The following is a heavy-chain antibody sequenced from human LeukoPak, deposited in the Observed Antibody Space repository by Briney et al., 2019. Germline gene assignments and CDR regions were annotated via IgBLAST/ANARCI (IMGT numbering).Heavy chain of an antibody. V-gene: IGHV3-30*03. CDR2: ISYDGSNK. Sequence: GGSLRLSCAASGFTFSSYTMSWVRQAPGKGLEWVAGISYDGSNKYNADSVKGRISISRDNSKNTLYLQMNSLRAEDTAVYYCASELAYCGGDCYSAFDIWGQGTMVTVSS. J-gene: IGHJ3*02. D-gene: IGHD2-21*02. CDR3: ASELAYCGGDCYSAFDI. CDR1: GFTFSSYT.